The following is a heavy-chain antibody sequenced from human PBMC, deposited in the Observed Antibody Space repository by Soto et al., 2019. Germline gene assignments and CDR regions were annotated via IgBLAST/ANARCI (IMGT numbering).Heavy chain of an antibody. Sequence: ASVKVSCKASGYTFTSYDINWVRQATGQGLEWMGWMNPNSGNTGYAQKFQGRVTMTRNTSISTAYMELSSLRSEDTAAYYCARGQVEMATIPFDYWGQGTLVTVSS. V-gene: IGHV1-8*01. J-gene: IGHJ4*02. CDR2: MNPNSGNT. CDR1: GYTFTSYD. CDR3: ARGQVEMATIPFDY. D-gene: IGHD5-12*01.